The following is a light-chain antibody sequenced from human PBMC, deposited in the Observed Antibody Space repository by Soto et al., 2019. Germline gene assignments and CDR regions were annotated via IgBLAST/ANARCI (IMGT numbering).Light chain of an antibody. V-gene: IGLV2-14*01. CDR2: DVT. Sequence: QSALTQPASVSGSPGQSITISCTGTSSDVGGYDYVSWYQQRPGKAPKLMIYDVTNRPSGVSNRFSGSKSGNTASLTISGLQAEDEADYYCISYASINTYVFGTGTKVTVL. CDR1: SSDVGGYDY. J-gene: IGLJ1*01. CDR3: ISYASINTYV.